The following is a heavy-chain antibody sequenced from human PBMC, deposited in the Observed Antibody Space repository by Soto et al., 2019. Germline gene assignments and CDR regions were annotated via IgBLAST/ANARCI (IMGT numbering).Heavy chain of an antibody. CDR2: IYYSGST. Sequence: SETLSLTCTVSGGSISSYYWSWIRQPPGKGLEWIGYIYYSGSTNYNPSLKSRVTISVDTSKNQFSLKLSPVTAADTAVYYCARGYPEYSTQFDPWGQGTLVTVSS. V-gene: IGHV4-59*13. CDR1: GGSISSYY. J-gene: IGHJ5*02. CDR3: ARGYPEYSTQFDP. D-gene: IGHD6-6*01.